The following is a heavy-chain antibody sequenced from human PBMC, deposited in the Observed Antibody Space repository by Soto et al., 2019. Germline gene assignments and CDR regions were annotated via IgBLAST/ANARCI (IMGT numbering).Heavy chain of an antibody. CDR1: GFTFSSYE. D-gene: IGHD3-22*01. V-gene: IGHV3-48*03. CDR2: ISGGGTTI. Sequence: RRLSCAASGFTFSSYEMNWVRQAPGKGLEWISYISGGGTTIYYADSVKGRFTISRDNAKNSLYLQMNSLRVEDTAVYYCARGPGSRYYSFDYWGPGPLVTVSS. CDR3: ARGPGSRYYSFDY. J-gene: IGHJ4*02.